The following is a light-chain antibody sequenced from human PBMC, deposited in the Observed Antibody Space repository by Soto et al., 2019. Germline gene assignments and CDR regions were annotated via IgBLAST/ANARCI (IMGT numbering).Light chain of an antibody. Sequence: EILMTQSPATLSVSPGERVTLSCRASQTISSNLAWYQQKPGQAPRLLIYGSSIRATGISARFSGSGSGTEFTLTMSTLKSEDLAVYYCQQYNNWPRAFGQGTKVQIK. CDR2: GSS. CDR3: QQYNNWPRA. CDR1: QTISSN. J-gene: IGKJ1*01. V-gene: IGKV3-15*01.